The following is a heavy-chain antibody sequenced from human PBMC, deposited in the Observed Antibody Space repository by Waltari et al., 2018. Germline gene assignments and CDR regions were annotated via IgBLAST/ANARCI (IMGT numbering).Heavy chain of an antibody. CDR2: IYTSGST. CDR1: GGSLSSYY. J-gene: IGHJ6*03. Sequence: QVQLQESGPGLVKPSEPLSLPCPLPGGSLSSYYRRWIRPTAGKGLEWIGRIYTSGSTNYNPSLKSRVTMSVDTSKNQFSLKLSSVTAADTAVYYCARDHSLQGDSGWYGGSYYYMDVWGKGTTVTVSS. CDR3: ARDHSLQGDSGWYGGSYYYMDV. V-gene: IGHV4-4*07. D-gene: IGHD6-19*01.